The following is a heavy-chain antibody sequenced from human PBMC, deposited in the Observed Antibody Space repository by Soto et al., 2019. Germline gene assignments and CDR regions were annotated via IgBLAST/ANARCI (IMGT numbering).Heavy chain of an antibody. D-gene: IGHD3-10*01. Sequence: SETLSLTCTVSGGSISSGGYYWSWIRQHPGKGLEWIGYIYYSGSTYYNPSLKSRVTISVDTSKNQFSLKLSSVTAADTAVYYCARYHYGSAGTTNWFDPWGQGTLVTVSS. J-gene: IGHJ5*02. CDR1: GGSISSGGYY. CDR3: ARYHYGSAGTTNWFDP. V-gene: IGHV4-31*02. CDR2: IYYSGST.